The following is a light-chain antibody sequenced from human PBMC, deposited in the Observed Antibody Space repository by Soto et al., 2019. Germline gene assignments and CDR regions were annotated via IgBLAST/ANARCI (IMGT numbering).Light chain of an antibody. V-gene: IGKV1-39*01. Sequence: DIQMTQSPSTLSASVGDRVTITCRASQSISTYLNWYQQQLGRAPTLLIYAAASLQSGVPSRFSGGGSGTDFTLTISSLKPEDFAMYFCQQWYSSPRTFGQATKVEIK. CDR3: QQWYSSPRT. CDR2: AAA. J-gene: IGKJ1*01. CDR1: QSISTY.